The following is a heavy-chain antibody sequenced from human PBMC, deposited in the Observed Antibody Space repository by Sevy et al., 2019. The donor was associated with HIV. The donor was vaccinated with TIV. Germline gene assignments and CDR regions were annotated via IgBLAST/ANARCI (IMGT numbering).Heavy chain of an antibody. J-gene: IGHJ4*02. CDR3: SRDLATADTPEYYFDY. V-gene: IGHV3-49*03. D-gene: IGHD5-12*01. Sequence: GGSLRLSCTASGFTFDDYAMSWFRQAPGKGLDWVAFFTRNSYEAHGGTTEYAASVKGRFIISRDDSKSIAYLQMNSLKTEDTAVYYCSRDLATADTPEYYFDYWGQGSLVTVSS. CDR1: GFTFDDYA. CDR2: FTRNSYEAHGGTT.